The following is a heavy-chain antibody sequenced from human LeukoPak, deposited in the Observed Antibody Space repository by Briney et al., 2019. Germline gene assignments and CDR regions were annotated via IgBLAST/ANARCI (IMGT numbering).Heavy chain of an antibody. Sequence: SETLSLTCAVYGGSFSGYYWNWIRQPPGKGLEWIGEINHSGSTNYNPSLKSRVTISVDTSKNQFSLKLSSVTAADTAVYYCARDNFRYCSGGSCFLNPTTSYGMDVWGKGTTVTVSS. D-gene: IGHD2-15*01. J-gene: IGHJ6*04. CDR3: ARDNFRYCSGGSCFLNPTTSYGMDV. CDR1: GGSFSGYY. V-gene: IGHV4-34*01. CDR2: INHSGST.